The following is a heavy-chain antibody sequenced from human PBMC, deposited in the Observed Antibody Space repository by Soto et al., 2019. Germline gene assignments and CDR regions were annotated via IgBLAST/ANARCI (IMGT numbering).Heavy chain of an antibody. CDR2: INHSGST. Sequence: SETLSLTCAVYGGSFSGYYWSWIRQPPGKGLEWIGEINHSGSTNYNPSLKSRVTISVDTSKNQFSLKLSSVTAADTAVYYCARGRFLEWLSRYYYYYYGMDVWGQGTTVTVSS. CDR3: ARGRFLEWLSRYYYYYYGMDV. CDR1: GGSFSGYY. V-gene: IGHV4-34*01. D-gene: IGHD3-3*01. J-gene: IGHJ6*02.